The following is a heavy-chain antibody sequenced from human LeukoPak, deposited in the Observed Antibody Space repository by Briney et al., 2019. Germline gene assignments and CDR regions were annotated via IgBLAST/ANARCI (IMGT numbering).Heavy chain of an antibody. D-gene: IGHD7-27*01. CDR1: GFTFSNYW. V-gene: IGHV3-7*03. CDR2: INEVGSEK. J-gene: IGHJ4*02. Sequence: GGSLRLSCAASGFTFSNYWMTWVRQAPGKGLEWVANINEVGSEKYYVASVKGRFTISRDNSKNTLYLQMNSPRAEDTAAYYCAKDGNWARFENWGQGTLVTVSS. CDR3: AKDGNWARFEN.